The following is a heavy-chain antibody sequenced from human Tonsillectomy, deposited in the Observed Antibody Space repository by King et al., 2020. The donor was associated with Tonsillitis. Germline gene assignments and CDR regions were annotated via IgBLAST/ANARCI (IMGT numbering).Heavy chain of an antibody. CDR2: INHTGST. Sequence: HVQLPQWGAGLLKPSETLSLTCAVYGGSFSAYYWSWIRQPPGKGLEWIGEINHTGSTNYNPSLKSRVTISVDTSKKQFSLNLSSVTAADTAMYYCARGDFDPWGQGTLVTVSS. V-gene: IGHV4-34*01. CDR3: ARGDFDP. CDR1: GGSFSAYY. J-gene: IGHJ5*02.